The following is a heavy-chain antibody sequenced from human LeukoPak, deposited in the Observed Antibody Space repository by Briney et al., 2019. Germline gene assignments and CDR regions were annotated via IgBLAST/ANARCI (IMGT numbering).Heavy chain of an antibody. D-gene: IGHD2-21*01. J-gene: IGHJ4*02. CDR2: IRTSTEGANYA. CDR1: GFTFTDYP. Sequence: GGSLRLSCATSGFTFTDYPMNWVRQAPGKGLEWVSNIRTSTEGANYAIYADSVKGRVTFSRDDAKNTLYLHMNSPRADDTAVYYCAKAGGDGHFDYWGQGTLVTVSS. CDR3: AKAGGDGHFDY. V-gene: IGHV3-11*05.